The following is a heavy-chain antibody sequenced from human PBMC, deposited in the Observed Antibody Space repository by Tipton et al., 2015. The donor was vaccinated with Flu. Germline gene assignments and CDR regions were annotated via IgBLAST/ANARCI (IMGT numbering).Heavy chain of an antibody. CDR1: GFTFSSYW. J-gene: IGHJ6*04. V-gene: IGHV3-7*03. CDR2: IKQDGSEI. CDR3: ARAMDV. Sequence: SLRLSCTASGFTFSSYWMNWVRQAPGKGLEWVANIKQDGSEIHYVDSMKGRFTISRDNAKNSLYLQMNSLRADDTAVYYCARAMDVWGKGTTVTVSS.